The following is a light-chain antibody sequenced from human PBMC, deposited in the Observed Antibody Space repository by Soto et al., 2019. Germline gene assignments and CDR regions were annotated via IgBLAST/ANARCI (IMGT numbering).Light chain of an antibody. CDR1: QDISNY. J-gene: IGKJ1*01. CDR3: QQSYSTTWT. V-gene: IGKV1-39*01. Sequence: DIQMTQSPSSLSASVGDRVTITCPASQDISNYLNWYQQKPGKAPKLLIYDAFNLETGVPSRFSGSGSGTDFTLTISSLQPEDFATYSCQQSYSTTWTFGQGTKVDI. CDR2: DAF.